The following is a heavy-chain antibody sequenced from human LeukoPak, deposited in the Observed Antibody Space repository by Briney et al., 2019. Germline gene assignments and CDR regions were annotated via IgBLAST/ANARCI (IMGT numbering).Heavy chain of an antibody. J-gene: IGHJ4*02. CDR3: ATLPWYAGVRDY. D-gene: IGHD2-15*01. CDR1: GYTLTELS. V-gene: IGHV1-24*01. Sequence: ASVKVSCKVSGYTLTELSMHWVRQAPGKGLEWMGGFDPEDGETIYAQKFQGRVTMTEDTSTDTAYMELSSLRSEDTAVYYCATLPWYAGVRDYWGQGTLVTASS. CDR2: FDPEDGET.